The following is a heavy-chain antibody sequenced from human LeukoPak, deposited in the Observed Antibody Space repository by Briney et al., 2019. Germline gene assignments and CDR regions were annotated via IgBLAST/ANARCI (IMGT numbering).Heavy chain of an antibody. D-gene: IGHD3-10*01. J-gene: IGHJ3*02. V-gene: IGHV3-23*01. CDR2: IGGSGGST. Sequence: PGGSLRLSCAASGFTFSSYAMGWVRQAPGKGLEWVSTIGGSGGSTYYADSVKGRFTISRDNSKSTLYLQMNSLRAEDTAVYYCAKDMRLWFGELPDFDIWGQGTMVTVSS. CDR3: AKDMRLWFGELPDFDI. CDR1: GFTFSSYA.